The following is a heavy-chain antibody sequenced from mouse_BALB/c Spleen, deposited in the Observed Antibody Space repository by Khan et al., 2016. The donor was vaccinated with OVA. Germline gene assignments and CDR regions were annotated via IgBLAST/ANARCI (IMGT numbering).Heavy chain of an antibody. V-gene: IGHV5-6*01. D-gene: IGHD1-1*01. J-gene: IGHJ3*01. CDR1: GFTFSTYG. Sequence: VQLVESGGDLVKPGGSLKLSCAASGFTFSTYGMSWVRQTPDKRLEWVATVSTGGGYTYYPDSVKGRFTISRDNAKNTLYLQMSGLKSEEKAMFYSTRLAYYYDSGGFAYWGQGTLVTVSA. CDR3: TRLAYYYDSGGFAY. CDR2: VSTGGGYT.